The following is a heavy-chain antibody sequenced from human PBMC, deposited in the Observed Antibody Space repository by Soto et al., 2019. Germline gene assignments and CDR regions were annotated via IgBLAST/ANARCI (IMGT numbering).Heavy chain of an antibody. Sequence: ASVKVSCKTSGYTFTSYGISWVRQAPGQGLEWMGWITTDKGKTTYAQKFQGRVTMTTDTSTSTAYMELRSLRSDDTAVYYCARDSRGRTTVTVDYWGQGTLVTVSS. J-gene: IGHJ4*02. V-gene: IGHV1-18*01. CDR1: GYTFTSYG. CDR3: ARDSRGRTTVTVDY. D-gene: IGHD4-17*01. CDR2: ITTDKGKT.